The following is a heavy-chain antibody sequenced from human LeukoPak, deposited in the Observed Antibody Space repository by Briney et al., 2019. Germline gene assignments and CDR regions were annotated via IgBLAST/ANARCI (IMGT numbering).Heavy chain of an antibody. CDR1: GFTFSRFG. CDR2: IWYDGSKK. V-gene: IGHV3-33*01. CDR3: ARGGENFFAY. Sequence: GGSLRLSCAASGFTFSRFGMHWVRQAPGKGLEWVAVIWYDGSKKYYRDSVKGRFTISRDNSNNTLYLQMNRLRAEDTAVYYCARGGENFFAYWGQRTLVTVSS. J-gene: IGHJ4*02.